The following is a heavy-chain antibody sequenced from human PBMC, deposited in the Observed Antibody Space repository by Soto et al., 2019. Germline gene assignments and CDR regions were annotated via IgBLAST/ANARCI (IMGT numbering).Heavy chain of an antibody. CDR1: GFTFSSYW. J-gene: IGHJ3*02. CDR3: ARYIVVVPAGNFDI. V-gene: IGHV3-7*01. CDR2: IKQDGSEK. D-gene: IGHD2-2*01. Sequence: EVQLVESGGGLVQPGGSLRLSCAASGFTFSSYWMSWVRQAPGKGLEWVANIKQDGSEKYYVDSVKGRFTISRDNATNSLYLQMNSLRAEDTAVYYCARYIVVVPAGNFDIWGQGTMVTVSS.